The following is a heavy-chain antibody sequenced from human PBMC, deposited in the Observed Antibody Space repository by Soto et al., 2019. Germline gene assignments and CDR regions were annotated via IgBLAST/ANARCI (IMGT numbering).Heavy chain of an antibody. J-gene: IGHJ4*02. D-gene: IGHD3-10*01. CDR1: GFTFDNYA. Sequence: EVQLLESGGGLVQPGGSLRLSCAASGFTFDNYAMSWVREAPGKGLEWVSAIGSEGGSTYKADSVKGRFIISRANSMYTLFLQMNSLRAGDTAVYYCVKPYLSGSGSYGGFDHWGQGTLVSVSS. V-gene: IGHV3-23*01. CDR2: IGSEGGST. CDR3: VKPYLSGSGSYGGFDH.